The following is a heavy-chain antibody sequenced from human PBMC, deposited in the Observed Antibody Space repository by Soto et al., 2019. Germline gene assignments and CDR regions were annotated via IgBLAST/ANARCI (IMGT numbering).Heavy chain of an antibody. CDR1: GFTFSNAW. D-gene: IGHD6-19*01. CDR3: TPSSGWYYFDY. V-gene: IGHV3-15*01. J-gene: IGHJ4*02. CDR2: IKSKTDGGTT. Sequence: PGGSLRLSCAASGFTFSNAWMSWVLQAPGKGLEWVGRIKSKTDGGTTDYAAPVKGRFTISRDDSKNTLYLQMNSLKTEDTAVYYCTPSSGWYYFDYWGQGTLVTVSS.